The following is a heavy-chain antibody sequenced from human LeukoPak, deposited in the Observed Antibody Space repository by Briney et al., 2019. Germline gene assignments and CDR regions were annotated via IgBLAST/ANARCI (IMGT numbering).Heavy chain of an antibody. Sequence: PGGSLRLSCAASGFTFSSYWMSWVRQAPGKGLEWVANINQDEGEKYYVDSVKGRFTISRDNAKNSLYLQMNSLRAEDTALYYCAKSNGWELPQQQFDYWGQGTLVTVSS. CDR1: GFTFSSYW. CDR2: INQDEGEK. V-gene: IGHV3-7*03. CDR3: AKSNGWELPQQQFDY. J-gene: IGHJ4*02. D-gene: IGHD1-26*01.